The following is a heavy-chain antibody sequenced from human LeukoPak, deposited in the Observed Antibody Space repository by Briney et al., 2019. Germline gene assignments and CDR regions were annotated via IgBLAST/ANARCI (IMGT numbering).Heavy chain of an antibody. V-gene: IGHV1-69*13. J-gene: IGHJ4*02. D-gene: IGHD6-13*01. CDR2: IIPIFGTA. CDR1: GGTFSSYA. CDR3: ARPSGYSSSWYSDY. Sequence: SVKVSCEASGGTFSSYAISWVRQAPGQGPEWMGGIIPIFGTANYAQKFQGRVTITADESTSTAYMELSSLRSEDTAVYYCARPSGYSSSWYSDYWGQGTLVTVSS.